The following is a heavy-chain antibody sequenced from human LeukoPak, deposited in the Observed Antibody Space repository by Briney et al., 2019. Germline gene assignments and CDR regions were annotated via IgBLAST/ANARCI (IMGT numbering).Heavy chain of an antibody. V-gene: IGHV1-69*04. CDR2: ISPSLGIA. J-gene: IGHJ3*02. CDR3: ARGGIAADLDAFDI. CDR1: GGTFRSYA. Sequence: SVQVSCQASGGTFRSYAIRWVRPAPGQGLEWMGRISPSLGIANYAQKFQGRVTITADKSTSTAYMELSSLRSEDTAVYYCARGGIAADLDAFDIWGQGTMVTVSS. D-gene: IGHD6-13*01.